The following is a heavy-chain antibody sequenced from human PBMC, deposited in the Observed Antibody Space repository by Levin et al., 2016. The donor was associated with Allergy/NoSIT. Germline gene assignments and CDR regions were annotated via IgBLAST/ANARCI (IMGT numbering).Heavy chain of an antibody. CDR2: IWYDGSNK. D-gene: IGHD1-7*01. J-gene: IGHJ6*02. CDR3: ARRAWNSYAYAMDV. V-gene: IGHV3-33*01. CDR1: GFTFSSYG. Sequence: GESLKISCAASGFTFSSYGMHWVRQAPGKGLEWVAVIWYDGSNKFYADSVKGRFTISRDNSKNTLYLQMNSLRDEDTAVYYCARRAWNSYAYAMDVWGQGTTVTVSS.